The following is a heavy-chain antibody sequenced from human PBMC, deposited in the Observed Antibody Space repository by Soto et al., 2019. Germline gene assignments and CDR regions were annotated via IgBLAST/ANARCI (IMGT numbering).Heavy chain of an antibody. J-gene: IGHJ6*02. CDR3: AKDLKSGYYYGMDV. CDR1: GFTFSSYA. CDR2: ISGSGGST. Sequence: AGSLRLSCAASGFTFSSYAMSWVRQAPGKGLEWVSAISGSGGSTYYADSVKGRFTISRDNSKNTLYLQMNSLRAEDTAVYYCAKDLKSGYYYGMDVWGQGTTVTVSS. V-gene: IGHV3-23*01.